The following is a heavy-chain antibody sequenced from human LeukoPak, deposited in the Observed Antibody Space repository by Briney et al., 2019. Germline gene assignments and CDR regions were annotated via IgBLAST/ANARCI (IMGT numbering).Heavy chain of an antibody. V-gene: IGHV1-18*01. D-gene: IGHD5-18*01. CDR3: ARGRENRRGYSYGYGSEFDP. CDR2: ISAYNGNT. J-gene: IGHJ5*02. Sequence: ASVKVSCKASGYTFTSYGISWVRQAPGQRLEWMGWISAYNGNTNYAQKLQGRVTMTTDTSTSTAYMELRSLRSDDTAVYYCARGRENRRGYSYGYGSEFDPWGQGTLVTVSS. CDR1: GYTFTSYG.